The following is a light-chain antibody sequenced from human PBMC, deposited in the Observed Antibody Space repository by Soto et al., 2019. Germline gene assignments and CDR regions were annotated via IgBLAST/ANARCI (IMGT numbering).Light chain of an antibody. J-gene: IGKJ5*01. CDR3: QQYNNWPRST. CDR2: GAS. Sequence: EIVMTQSPATLSVSPGERATLTCRASQSVSSNLAWYQQKPGQAPRLLIYGASTRATGIPARFSGSGSGTEFTLTISSLQSEDFAVYYCQQYNNWPRSTFGQGTRLEMK. V-gene: IGKV3-15*01. CDR1: QSVSSN.